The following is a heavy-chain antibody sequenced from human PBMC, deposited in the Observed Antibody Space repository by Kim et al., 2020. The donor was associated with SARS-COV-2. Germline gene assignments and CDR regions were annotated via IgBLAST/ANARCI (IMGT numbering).Heavy chain of an antibody. D-gene: IGHD5-18*01. CDR2: IFSNDEK. V-gene: IGHV2-26*01. CDR1: GFSLSNARMG. Sequence: SGPTLVNPTETLTLTCTVSGFSLSNARMGVSWIRQPPGKALEWLAHIFSNDEKSYSTSLKSRLTISKDTSKSQVVLTMTNMDPVDTATYYCARAVRGYSYAYYFDYWGQGTLVTVSS. J-gene: IGHJ4*02. CDR3: ARAVRGYSYAYYFDY.